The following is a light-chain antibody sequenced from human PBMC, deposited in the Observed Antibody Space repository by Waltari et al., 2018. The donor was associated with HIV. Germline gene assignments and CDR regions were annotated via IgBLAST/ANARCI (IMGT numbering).Light chain of an antibody. J-gene: IGLJ1*01. CDR1: SSAVGGYHY. V-gene: IGLV2-14*01. Sequence: QSALTQPASVSGSPGQSITISCTGTSSAVGGYHYVSWYQQHPGKAPKLMIYEDSNRPSGVSNRFSGSKSGNTASLTISGLQAEDEADYYCSSYTSSSTLVFGTGTKVTVL. CDR2: EDS. CDR3: SSYTSSSTLV.